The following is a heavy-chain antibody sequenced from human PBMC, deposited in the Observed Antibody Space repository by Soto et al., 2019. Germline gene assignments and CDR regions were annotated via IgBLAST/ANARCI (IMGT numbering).Heavy chain of an antibody. J-gene: IGHJ5*02. V-gene: IGHV3-21*01. CDR3: TRDASRDSSARGWFDP. Sequence: RRLSCAASGFTFRSFTMNWVRQAPGEGLEWVSTISSNSAYIYYTDALRGRFTISRDNAKNSLHLQMNSLRAEDTAVYYCTRDASRDSSARGWFDPWGPGTLVTVSS. CDR1: GFTFRSFT. D-gene: IGHD6-13*01. CDR2: ISSNSAYI.